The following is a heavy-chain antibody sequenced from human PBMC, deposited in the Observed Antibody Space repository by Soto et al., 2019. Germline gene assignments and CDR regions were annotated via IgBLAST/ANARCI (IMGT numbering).Heavy chain of an antibody. CDR1: GYIFTSYW. V-gene: IGHV5-51*01. CDR3: ARLXXYXDYVWGSFGPSYYGMDV. D-gene: IGHD3-16*01. Sequence: PGESLKISCKGSGYIFTSYWIVWVLHMPGKGLDCIGIIYPFYSDTRYSPSFQGQFTISADNSIITSYLHCISLKASYTAIYYFARLXXYXDYVWGSFGPSYYGMDVWGQGTTVTVSS. CDR2: IYPFYSDT. J-gene: IGHJ6*02.